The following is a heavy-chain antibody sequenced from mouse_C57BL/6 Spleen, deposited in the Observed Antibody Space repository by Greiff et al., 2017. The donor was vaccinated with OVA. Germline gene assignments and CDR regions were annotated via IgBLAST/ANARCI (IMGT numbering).Heavy chain of an antibody. V-gene: IGHV1-61*01. CDR3: ARGASSYGFAY. J-gene: IGHJ3*01. CDR1: GYTFTSYW. CDR2: IYPSDSET. D-gene: IGHD1-1*01. Sequence: QVQLQQPGAELVMPGSSVKLSCKASGYTFTSYWMDWVKQRPGQGLEWIGNIYPSDSETHYNQKFKDKATLTVDKSSSTAYMQLSSLTSEDSAVYYCARGASSYGFAYWGQGTLVTVSA.